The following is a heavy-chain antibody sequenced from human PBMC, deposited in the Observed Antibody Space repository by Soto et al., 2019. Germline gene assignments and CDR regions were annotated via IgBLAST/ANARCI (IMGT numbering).Heavy chain of an antibody. CDR3: ARGPSVPWYGMDV. CDR1: GSSVNSNYW. V-gene: IGHV4-28*03. D-gene: IGHD3-10*01. Sequence: SETLSLTCAVSGSSVNSNYWWGWIRQPPGKGLEWIGYMYYSGTTFYNPSLKSRVSMSVDTSKNQFSLKLTSVTAADTAVYYCARGPSVPWYGMDVWGQGTTVTVSS. CDR2: MYYSGTT. J-gene: IGHJ6*02.